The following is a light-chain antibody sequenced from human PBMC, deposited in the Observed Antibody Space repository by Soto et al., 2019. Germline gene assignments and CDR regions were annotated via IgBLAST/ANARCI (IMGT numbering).Light chain of an antibody. Sequence: SVLTQSPSASETPGQRVTISCSGSSSNIGYNIVNWYQQLPGAAPKLLIYNDDQRPSGVSDRFSGSRSGTSASLAISGLQVEDEADYYCAAWDDSVNGHVFGTGTKVTVL. V-gene: IGLV1-44*01. J-gene: IGLJ1*01. CDR1: SSNIGYNI. CDR3: AAWDDSVNGHV. CDR2: NDD.